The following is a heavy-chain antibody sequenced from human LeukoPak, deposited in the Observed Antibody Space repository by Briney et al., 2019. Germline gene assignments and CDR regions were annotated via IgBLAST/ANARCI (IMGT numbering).Heavy chain of an antibody. CDR2: ISSSGNTI. J-gene: IGHJ3*02. V-gene: IGHV3-48*04. CDR3: TREEVVVLDALDI. D-gene: IGHD2-2*01. Sequence: GGSLRLSCAASGLTFTNAWMNWVRQAPGKGLEWVSYISSSGNTIYYADSVKGRFTISRDNAKNSLYLQMNSLRAEDTAVYYCTREEVVVLDALDIWGQGTMVTVSS. CDR1: GLTFTNAW.